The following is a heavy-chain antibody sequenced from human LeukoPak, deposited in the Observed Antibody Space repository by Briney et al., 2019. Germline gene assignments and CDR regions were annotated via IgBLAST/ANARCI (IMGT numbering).Heavy chain of an antibody. Sequence: PGGSLRLSCAASGFIFGNYWMSWVRQAPGKGLEWVANIKQDGSEKYYVDSVKGRFTISRDNAKNSVYMQMNSLRAEDTAVYSCARQRRYCSGDSCYQRTFDFWGQRTLVTVSS. J-gene: IGHJ4*02. CDR1: GFIFGNYW. V-gene: IGHV3-7*01. CDR2: IKQDGSEK. D-gene: IGHD2-15*01. CDR3: ARQRRYCSGDSCYQRTFDF.